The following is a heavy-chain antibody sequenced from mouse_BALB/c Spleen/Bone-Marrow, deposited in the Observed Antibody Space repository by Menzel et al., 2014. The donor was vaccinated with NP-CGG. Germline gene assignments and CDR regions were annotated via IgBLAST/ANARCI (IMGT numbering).Heavy chain of an antibody. D-gene: IGHD3-1*01. J-gene: IGHJ2*01. CDR3: ARTPRATFYFDY. Sequence: EVKLMESGAELVKPGASVKLSCTASGFNIKDTYMHWVKQRPEQGLEWIGRIDPANGNTKYDPKFQGKATITVDTSSNTACLQLFSLTSEDTAVYCCARTPRATFYFDYWGQGTTLTVSS. CDR1: GFNIKDTY. CDR2: IDPANGNT. V-gene: IGHV14-3*02.